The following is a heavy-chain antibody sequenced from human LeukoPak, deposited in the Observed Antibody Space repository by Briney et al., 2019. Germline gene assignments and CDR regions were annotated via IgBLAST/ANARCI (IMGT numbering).Heavy chain of an antibody. CDR3: ARAPEYYYDSSGYYYANYFDY. Sequence: PSETLSLTCAVYGGSFSGYYWSWIRQPPGKGLEWIGEINHSGSTNYNPSLKSRVTISVDTSKNQFSLKLSSVTAADTAVYYCARAPEYYYDSSGYYYANYFDYWGQGTLVTVSS. D-gene: IGHD3-22*01. J-gene: IGHJ4*02. CDR2: INHSGST. CDR1: GGSFSGYY. V-gene: IGHV4-34*01.